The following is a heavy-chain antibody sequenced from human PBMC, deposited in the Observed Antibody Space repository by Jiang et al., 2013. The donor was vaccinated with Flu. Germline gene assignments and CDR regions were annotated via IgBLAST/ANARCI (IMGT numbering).Heavy chain of an antibody. Sequence: EVKKPGSSVKVSCKASGSTVSSFTITWVRQAPGQGLEWVGVTVPIFGTTKYAQKFQGRVTITADESTGTAYMELSSLRPEDTAVYYCARSVTRADAFNIWGQGTMITVSS. CDR2: TVPIFGTT. D-gene: IGHD3-16*02. V-gene: IGHV1-69*01. CDR3: ARSVTRADAFNI. J-gene: IGHJ3*02. CDR1: GSTVSSFT.